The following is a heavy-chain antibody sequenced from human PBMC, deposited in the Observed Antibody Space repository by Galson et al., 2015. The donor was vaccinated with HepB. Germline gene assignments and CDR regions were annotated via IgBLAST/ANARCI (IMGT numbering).Heavy chain of an antibody. CDR2: ISYDGSNK. CDR3: AGNVQPWLGYFDY. J-gene: IGHJ4*02. CDR1: GFTFSSYA. V-gene: IGHV3-30-3*01. Sequence: SLRLSCAASGFTFSSYAMHWVRQAPGKGLEWVAVISYDGSNKYYADSVKGRFTISRDNSKNTLYLQMNSLRAEDTAVYYCAGNVQPWLGYFDYWGQGTLVTVSP. D-gene: IGHD5-18*01.